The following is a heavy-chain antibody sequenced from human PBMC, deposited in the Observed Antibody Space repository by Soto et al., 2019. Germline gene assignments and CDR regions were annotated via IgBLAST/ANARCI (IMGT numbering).Heavy chain of an antibody. V-gene: IGHV4-59*12. Sequence: SETLSLTCTVSGGSISSYYWSWIRQPPGKGLEWIGYIYYSGSTNYNPSLKSRVTISVDTSKNQFSLKLRPVTAADTAVYYCVRDGTKTLRDWFDPWGQGISVTVSS. CDR2: IYYSGST. CDR1: GGSISSYY. J-gene: IGHJ5*02. CDR3: VRDGTKTLRDWFDP. D-gene: IGHD1-1*01.